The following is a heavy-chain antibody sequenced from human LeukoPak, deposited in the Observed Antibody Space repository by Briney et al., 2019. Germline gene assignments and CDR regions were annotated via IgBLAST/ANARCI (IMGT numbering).Heavy chain of an antibody. Sequence: SETLSLTCTVSGGSISSSSYYWGWIRQPPGKGLEWIGSIYYSGSTYYNPSLKSRVTISVDTSKNQFSLRLSSVTAADTAVYYCARGGFYCGGDCYVDYWGQGTLVTVSS. CDR2: IYYSGST. CDR1: GGSISSSSYY. V-gene: IGHV4-39*07. J-gene: IGHJ4*02. CDR3: ARGGFYCGGDCYVDY. D-gene: IGHD2-21*02.